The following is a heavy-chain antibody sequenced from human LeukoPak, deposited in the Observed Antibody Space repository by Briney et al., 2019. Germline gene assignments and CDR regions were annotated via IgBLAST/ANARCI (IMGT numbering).Heavy chain of an antibody. CDR3: GTAQY. CDR1: GFIFNDFS. CDR2: ISSDGSTT. V-gene: IGHV3-74*01. J-gene: IGHJ4*02. Sequence: PGGSLRLSCAASGFIFNDFSMHWLRQVPGKGPVWVSRISSDGSTTYYADSVKGRFTISRDNAKNTLYLQMSSLRVEDTAVYYCGTAQYWGQGTLLTVSS.